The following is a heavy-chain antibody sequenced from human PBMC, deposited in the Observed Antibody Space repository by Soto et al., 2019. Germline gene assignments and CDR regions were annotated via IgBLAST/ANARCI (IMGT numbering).Heavy chain of an antibody. J-gene: IGHJ4*02. CDR3: ATDRGSTLD. CDR2: IDGAGDIR. CDR1: GFTFRSYV. V-gene: IGHV3-23*01. D-gene: IGHD2-15*01. Sequence: GGSLRLSCAAFGFTFRSYVMNWVRQAPGKGLEWVSGIDGAGDIRFYADSVKGRFTISRDNSKNLLYLQMNSLRADDTAVYYCATDRGSTLDWGQGTLVTVSS.